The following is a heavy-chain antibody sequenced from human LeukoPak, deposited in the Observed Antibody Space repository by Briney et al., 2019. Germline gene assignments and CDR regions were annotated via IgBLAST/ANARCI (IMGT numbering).Heavy chain of an antibody. D-gene: IGHD6-13*01. Sequence: PGGSLRLSCAASGFTFSSYAMSWVRQAPGKGLEWVSAISGSGGSTYYADSVKGRFTISRDNSKNTLCLQMNSLRAEDTAVYYCAKEPRKYSSSWSASGIYYFDYWGQGTLVTVSS. CDR1: GFTFSSYA. CDR3: AKEPRKYSSSWSASGIYYFDY. V-gene: IGHV3-23*01. CDR2: ISGSGGST. J-gene: IGHJ4*02.